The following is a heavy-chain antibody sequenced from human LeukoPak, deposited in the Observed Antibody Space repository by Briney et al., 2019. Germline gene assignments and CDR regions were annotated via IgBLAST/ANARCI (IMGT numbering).Heavy chain of an antibody. CDR1: GFTFSSYA. CDR3: ARGQGCSSTSCYPEGVDY. CDR2: IWYDGSNK. J-gene: IGHJ4*02. Sequence: GGSLRLSCAASGFTFSSYAMSWVRQAPGKGLEWVAVIWYDGSNKYYADSVKGRFTISRDNSKNTLYLQMNSLRAEDTAVYYCARGQGCSSTSCYPEGVDYWGQGTLVTVSS. V-gene: IGHV3-33*08. D-gene: IGHD2-2*01.